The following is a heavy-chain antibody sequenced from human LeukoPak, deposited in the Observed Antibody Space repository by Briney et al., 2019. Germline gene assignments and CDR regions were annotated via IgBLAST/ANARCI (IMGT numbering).Heavy chain of an antibody. Sequence: PGGSLRLSCVASGFSFSINAMIWVRQAPGKGLEWVSGISGIGDTLFYSDPVKGRFTLSRDNAKNSLYLQMNRLTAGDTAVYYCARGPPREKYYYMDVWGKGTTVTVSS. CDR1: GFSFSINA. CDR3: ARGPPREKYYYMDV. J-gene: IGHJ6*03. CDR2: ISGIGDTL. V-gene: IGHV3-23*01.